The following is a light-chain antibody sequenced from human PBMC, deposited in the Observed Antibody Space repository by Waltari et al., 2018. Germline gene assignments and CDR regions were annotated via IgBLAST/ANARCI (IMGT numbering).Light chain of an antibody. CDR1: SSDVGGYNH. CDR3: ASYRTDNTLV. Sequence: QSALTQPASVSGSPGQSITISCTGTSSDVGGYNHVSWYQQHPGKAPKSLIYDVSNRPSGASIRFSGSKSGNTASLTISGLQAEDEADYYCASYRTDNTLVFGTGTKVTVL. V-gene: IGLV2-14*03. J-gene: IGLJ1*01. CDR2: DVS.